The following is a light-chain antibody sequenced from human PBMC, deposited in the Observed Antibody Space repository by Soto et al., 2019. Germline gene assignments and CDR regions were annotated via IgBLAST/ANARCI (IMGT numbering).Light chain of an antibody. CDR3: SSYTSNSTYV. J-gene: IGLJ1*01. V-gene: IGLV2-14*01. CDR1: SSDVGDYNY. Sequence: QSVLTQPASVSGSPGQSITISCTGTSSDVGDYNYVSWSQQHPGKAPKLIIYEVSNRPSGVSNRFSGSKSGNTASLIISGLQVEDEADYYCSSYTSNSTYVFGTGTKLTVL. CDR2: EVS.